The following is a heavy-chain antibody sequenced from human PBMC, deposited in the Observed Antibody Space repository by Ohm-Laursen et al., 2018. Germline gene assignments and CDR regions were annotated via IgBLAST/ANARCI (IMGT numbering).Heavy chain of an antibody. Sequence: ASVKVSRKASGYTFTGYYMHWVRQAPGQGLEWMGWINPNSGGTNYAQKFQGRVTMTRDTSISTAYMELSRLRSDDTAVYYCARVVSGYSSPTDYWGQGTLVTVSS. CDR3: ARVVSGYSSPTDY. CDR2: INPNSGGT. CDR1: GYTFTGYY. D-gene: IGHD5-18*01. V-gene: IGHV1-2*02. J-gene: IGHJ4*02.